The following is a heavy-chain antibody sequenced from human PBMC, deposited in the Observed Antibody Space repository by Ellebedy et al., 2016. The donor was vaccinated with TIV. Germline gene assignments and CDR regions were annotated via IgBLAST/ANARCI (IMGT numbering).Heavy chain of an antibody. CDR1: GFTFSSYG. J-gene: IGHJ4*02. D-gene: IGHD1-26*01. CDR3: ARHAVGEGANLEY. Sequence: PGGSLRLSCAASGFTFSSYGMHWVRQAPGKWLEWVAVIWYDGSNKYYADSVKGRFTISRDNSKNTLYLQMNSLRAEDTAVYYCARHAVGEGANLEYWGQGTLVTDSS. CDR2: IWYDGSNK. V-gene: IGHV3-33*01.